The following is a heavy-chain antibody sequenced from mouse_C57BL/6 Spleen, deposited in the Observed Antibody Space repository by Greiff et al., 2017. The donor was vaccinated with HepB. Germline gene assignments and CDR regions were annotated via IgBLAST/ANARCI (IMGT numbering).Heavy chain of an antibody. Sequence: VKVEESGPGLVQPSQSLSITCTVSGFSLTSYGVHWVRQSPGKGLEWLGVIWSGGSTDYNAAFISRLSISKDNSKSQVFFKMNSLQADDTAIYYCARNFPYYGSSYFDYWGQGTTLTVSS. CDR3: ARNFPYYGSSYFDY. CDR1: GFSLTSYG. V-gene: IGHV2-2*01. J-gene: IGHJ2*01. D-gene: IGHD1-1*01. CDR2: IWSGGST.